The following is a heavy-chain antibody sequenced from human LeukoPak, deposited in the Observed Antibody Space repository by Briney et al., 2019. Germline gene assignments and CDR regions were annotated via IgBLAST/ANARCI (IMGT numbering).Heavy chain of an antibody. CDR2: INPNSGGT. CDR3: ARGPPYYYDSSGYYDDAFDI. D-gene: IGHD3-22*01. J-gene: IGHJ3*02. V-gene: IGHV1-2*04. CDR1: GYTFTNYG. Sequence: ASVKVSCKASGYTFTNYGINWVRQAPGQGLEWMGWINPNSGGTNYAQKFQGWVTMTRDTSISTAYMELSRLRSDDTAVYYCARGPPYYYDSSGYYDDAFDIWGQGTMVTVSS.